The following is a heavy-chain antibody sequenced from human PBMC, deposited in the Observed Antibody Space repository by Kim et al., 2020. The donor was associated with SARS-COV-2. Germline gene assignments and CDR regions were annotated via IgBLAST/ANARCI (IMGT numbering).Heavy chain of an antibody. D-gene: IGHD4-17*01. Sequence: YYADSVKGRFTISRDNSKNTLYLQMNSLRAEDTAVYYCARSPTTVFPFDVWGQGTMVTVSS. J-gene: IGHJ3*01. CDR3: ARSPTTVFPFDV. V-gene: IGHV3-66*01.